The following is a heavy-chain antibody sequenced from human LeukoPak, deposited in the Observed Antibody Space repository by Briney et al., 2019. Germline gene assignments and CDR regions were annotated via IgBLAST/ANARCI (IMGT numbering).Heavy chain of an antibody. D-gene: IGHD3-10*01. CDR3: ARTYYYGSGSYYDY. V-gene: IGHV3-30-3*01. CDR1: GFTFSSYA. Sequence: GGSLRLSCAASGFTFSSYAMHWVRQAPGKGLEWVAVISYDGGNKYYADSVKGRFTISRDNSKNTLYLQMNSLRAEDTAVYYCARTYYYGSGSYYDYWGQGTLVTVSS. J-gene: IGHJ4*02. CDR2: ISYDGGNK.